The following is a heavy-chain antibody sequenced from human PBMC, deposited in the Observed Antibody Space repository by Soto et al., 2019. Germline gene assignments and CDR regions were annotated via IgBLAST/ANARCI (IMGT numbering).Heavy chain of an antibody. CDR2: IYHTGTT. J-gene: IGHJ5*02. V-gene: IGHV4-30-4*01. CDR1: GGSISNVGYF. Sequence: QVQLQESGPGLVKPSQTLSLTCTVSGGSISNVGYFWSWIRQPPGKGLEWIGFIYHTGTTYYNSSIRSRVSISIDTSKSQFSLKLNSVTAAHTAVYYGARVMAAMLNWLDPWGQGTLVTVSP. CDR3: ARVMAAMLNWLDP. D-gene: IGHD2-2*01.